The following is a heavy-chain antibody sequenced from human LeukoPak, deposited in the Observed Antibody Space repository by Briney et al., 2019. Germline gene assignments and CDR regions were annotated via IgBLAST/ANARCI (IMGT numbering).Heavy chain of an antibody. CDR2: IYYSGST. V-gene: IGHV4-31*03. CDR3: ARERSGEHAFDI. Sequence: SQALFLPFPVSCGFIFSGCYFWSLIRPPPREGPEVVGYIYYSGSTYYNPSLKSRVTISVDTSKNQFSLKLSSVTAADTAVYYCARERSGEHAFDIWGQGTMVTVSS. CDR1: CGFIFSGCYF. D-gene: IGHD1-26*01. J-gene: IGHJ3*02.